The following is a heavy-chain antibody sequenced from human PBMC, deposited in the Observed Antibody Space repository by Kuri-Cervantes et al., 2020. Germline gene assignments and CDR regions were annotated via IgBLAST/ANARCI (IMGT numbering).Heavy chain of an antibody. CDR2: INPSGGST. J-gene: IGHJ4*02. CDR1: GYTFTSYY. D-gene: IGHD6-19*01. CDR3: ARDRIAVAGYFDY. V-gene: IGHV1-46*01. Sequence: ASVKVSCKASGYTFTSYYMHWVRQAPGQGLEWMGIINPSGGSTSYAQKFQGRVTMTRGTSISTAYMELSSLRSEDTAVYYCARDRIAVAGYFDYWGQGTLVTVSS.